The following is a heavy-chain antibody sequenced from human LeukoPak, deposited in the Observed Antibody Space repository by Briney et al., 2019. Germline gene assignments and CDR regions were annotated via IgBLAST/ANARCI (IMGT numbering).Heavy chain of an antibody. J-gene: IGHJ4*02. D-gene: IGHD2-2*01. V-gene: IGHV3-23*01. CDR3: ATVFSSSSEFFDY. CDR2: ISGSGGST. CDR1: GFTFSDYA. Sequence: GGSLRLSCAASGFTFSDYAMSWVRQAPGKGLEWVSAISGSGGSTYYADSVKGRFTISRDNSKNTLYLQMNSLRAEDTAVYYCATVFSSSSEFFDYWGQGALVTVSS.